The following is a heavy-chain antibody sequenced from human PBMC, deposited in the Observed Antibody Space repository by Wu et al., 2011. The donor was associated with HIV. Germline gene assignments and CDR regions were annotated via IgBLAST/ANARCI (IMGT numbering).Heavy chain of an antibody. CDR2: IIPIFGTA. CDR3: VRDLGGNEGY. V-gene: IGHV1-69*14. J-gene: IGHJ4*02. CDR1: GGTFSSYA. Sequence: QVQLVQSGAEVKKPGSSVKVSCKASGGTFSSYAINWVRQAPGQGLEWMGGIIPIFGTANYAQMFQGRVTITADKSTMTAYLELSGLTSEDTAVYYCVRDLGGNEGYWGQGTLVTVSS. D-gene: IGHD4-23*01.